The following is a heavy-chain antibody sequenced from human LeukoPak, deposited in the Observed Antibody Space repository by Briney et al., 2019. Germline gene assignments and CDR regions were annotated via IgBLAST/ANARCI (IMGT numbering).Heavy chain of an antibody. V-gene: IGHV3-11*01. D-gene: IGHD6-13*01. J-gene: IGHJ4*02. CDR1: GFTFSDYY. CDR3: ARDILASGSRLYFGC. CDR2: ISSSGTTI. Sequence: GGSLRLSCAASGFTFSDYYMSWIRQAPGKGPEWVSYISSSGTTIYYADSVKGRFTVSRDNAKNSLYLQLNSLRAEDTAVYYCARDILASGSRLYFGCWGQGTLVTVSS.